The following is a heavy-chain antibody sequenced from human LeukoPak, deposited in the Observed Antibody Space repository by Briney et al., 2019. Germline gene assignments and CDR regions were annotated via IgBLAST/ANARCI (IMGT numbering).Heavy chain of an antibody. J-gene: IGHJ6*03. CDR2: MNPNSGNT. D-gene: IGHD4-17*01. V-gene: IGHV1-8*03. CDR3: ARANVTTYYYYYMDV. Sequence: GASVKVSCKASGYTFTSYDINWVRQATGQGLGWMGWMNPNSGNTGYAQKFQGRVTITRNTSISTAYMELSSLRSEDTAVYYCARANVTTYYYYYMDVWGKGTTVTVSS. CDR1: GYTFTSYD.